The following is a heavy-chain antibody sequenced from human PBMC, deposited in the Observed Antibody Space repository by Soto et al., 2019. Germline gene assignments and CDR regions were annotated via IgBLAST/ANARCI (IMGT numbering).Heavy chain of an antibody. J-gene: IGHJ3*02. CDR2: INHSGSP. D-gene: IGHD3-10*01. CDR3: ATFPPEGRTATSRGDDAFDI. Sequence: QLHLEQRGAGLLKPSETLSLTCDVYGGSFSGYYWSWIRQAPGKGLEWIVEINHSGSPNYNPSLQSRISVSVDTSKTHFSLRLSSVTAADTAMYYCATFPPEGRTATSRGDDAFDIWGQGTLVTVSS. CDR1: GGSFSGYY. V-gene: IGHV4-34*02.